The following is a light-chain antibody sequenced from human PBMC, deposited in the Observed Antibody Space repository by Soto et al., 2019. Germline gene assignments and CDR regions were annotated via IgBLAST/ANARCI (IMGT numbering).Light chain of an antibody. Sequence: DIQMTQSPSTLSASVGDRVTITCRASQSIGGWLAWYQQKPGKAPKLLIYEASVLQNGIPSRFSGSGSGTEFTLAIDSLQPDDFATYYCQEHNSYIPTFGPGTKVEIK. V-gene: IGKV1-5*03. CDR2: EAS. J-gene: IGKJ1*01. CDR3: QEHNSYIPT. CDR1: QSIGGW.